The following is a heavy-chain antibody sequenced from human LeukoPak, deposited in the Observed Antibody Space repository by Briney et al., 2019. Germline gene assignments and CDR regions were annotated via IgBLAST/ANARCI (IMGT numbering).Heavy chain of an antibody. V-gene: IGHV4-34*01. D-gene: IGHD4-17*01. J-gene: IGHJ5*02. CDR1: GFAFKNAW. Sequence: PGGSLRLSCAASGFAFKNAWMSWVRQAPGKGLEWIGEINHSGSTNYNPSLKSRVTISVDTSKNQFSLKLSSVTAADTAVYYCARGTYGFDPWGQGTLVTVSS. CDR3: ARGTYGFDP. CDR2: INHSGST.